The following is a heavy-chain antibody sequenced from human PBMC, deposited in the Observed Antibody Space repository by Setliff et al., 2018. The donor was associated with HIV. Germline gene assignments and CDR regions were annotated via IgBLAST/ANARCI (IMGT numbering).Heavy chain of an antibody. D-gene: IGHD3-22*01. CDR3: ARGRSRYYYDGSGYYVDY. CDR1: GGSISSYY. Sequence: SETLSLTCKVSGGSISSYYWSWIRQPPGKGLEWIGYIYYSGSTNYNPSLRSRVTISVDTSKNLLSLKLSSVTAADTAVYYCARGRSRYYYDGSGYYVDYWGQGTLVTVSS. J-gene: IGHJ4*02. V-gene: IGHV4-59*01. CDR2: IYYSGST.